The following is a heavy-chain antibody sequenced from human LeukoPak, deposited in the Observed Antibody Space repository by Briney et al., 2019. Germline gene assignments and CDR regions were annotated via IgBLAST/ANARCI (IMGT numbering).Heavy chain of an antibody. V-gene: IGHV4-59*01. D-gene: IGHD6-13*01. Sequence: SETLSLTCTVSGGSISSYYWSWIRQPPGKGLEWIGYIYYSGSTSYNPSLKSRVTISVDTSKNQFSLKLSSVTVADTAVYYCAREYSSSWYVGWFDPWGQGTLVTVSS. CDR1: GGSISSYY. J-gene: IGHJ5*02. CDR2: IYYSGST. CDR3: AREYSSSWYVGWFDP.